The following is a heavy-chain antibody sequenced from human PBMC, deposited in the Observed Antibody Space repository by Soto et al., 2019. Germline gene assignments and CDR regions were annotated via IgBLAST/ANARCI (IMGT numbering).Heavy chain of an antibody. CDR1: GGSFSGYY. V-gene: IGHV4-34*01. Sequence: SETLSLTGAVYGGSFSGYYWSWIRQPPWKGLEWIGEINHSGSTNYNPSLKSRVTISVDTSKNQFSLKLSSVTAADTAVYYCARAGGITIFGVVREYFQHWGQGTLVTVSS. D-gene: IGHD3-3*01. J-gene: IGHJ1*01. CDR2: INHSGST. CDR3: ARAGGITIFGVVREYFQH.